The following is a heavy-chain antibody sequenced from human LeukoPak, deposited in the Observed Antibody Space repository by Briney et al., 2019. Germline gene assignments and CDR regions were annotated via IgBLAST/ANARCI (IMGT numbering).Heavy chain of an antibody. V-gene: IGHV3-48*01. J-gene: IGHJ4*02. D-gene: IGHD6-6*01. CDR1: GFTFSCYS. CDR3: ARVHSSDYFDY. Sequence: GGSLRLSCAASGFTFSCYSMNWVRQAPGKGLEWVSYISSSSSTIYYADSVKGRFTISRDNAKNSLYLQMNSLRAEDTAVYYCARVHSSDYFDYWGQGTLVTVSS. CDR2: ISSSSSTI.